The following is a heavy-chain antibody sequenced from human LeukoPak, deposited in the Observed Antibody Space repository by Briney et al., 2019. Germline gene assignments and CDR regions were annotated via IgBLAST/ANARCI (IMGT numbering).Heavy chain of an antibody. D-gene: IGHD5-18*01. V-gene: IGHV4-34*01. CDR2: INHSGRS. CDR3: ARTWIQLWFGSVDP. J-gene: IGHJ5*02. Sequence: SETLSLTCAVYGGSFSGYYWSWIRQPPGKGLEWIGEINHSGRSKYNPSLKSRVTISVDTSKNQFSLKLSSVTAADTAVYYCARTWIQLWFGSVDPWGQGTLVTVSS. CDR1: GGSFSGYY.